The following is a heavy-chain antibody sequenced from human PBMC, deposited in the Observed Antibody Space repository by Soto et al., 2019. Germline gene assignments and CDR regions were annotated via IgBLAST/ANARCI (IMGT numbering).Heavy chain of an antibody. D-gene: IGHD5-18*01. J-gene: IGHJ4*02. CDR1: GFTFRSYA. CDR2: VSASGTGT. V-gene: IGHV3-23*01. Sequence: GGSLRLSCAASGFTFRSYAMSWVRQAPGKGLEWVSAVSASGTGTYYSDSVKGRFTISRDNSKNTLYLQMNSLRAEDTALYYCARDQGASYGLYYFDYSGQGTLVTVSS. CDR3: ARDQGASYGLYYFDY.